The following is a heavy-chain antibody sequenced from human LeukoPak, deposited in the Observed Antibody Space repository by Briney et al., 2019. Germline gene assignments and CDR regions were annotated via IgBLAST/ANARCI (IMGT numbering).Heavy chain of an antibody. D-gene: IGHD3/OR15-3a*01. CDR2: INSDGSGT. Sequence: GGSLRLSCAASGFTFSSYWMHWVRQAPGNGLVWVSRINSDGSGTSYADSVKGRFTISRDNAKNSLYLQMNSLRADDTAVYYCVREWRSLGHWGQGTLVTVSS. CDR1: GFTFSSYW. CDR3: VREWRSLGH. J-gene: IGHJ4*02. V-gene: IGHV3-74*01.